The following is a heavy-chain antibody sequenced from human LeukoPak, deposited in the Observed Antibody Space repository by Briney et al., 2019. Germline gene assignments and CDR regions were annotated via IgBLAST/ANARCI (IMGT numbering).Heavy chain of an antibody. Sequence: GGSLRLSCAASGFTFRHYWMHWVRQAPGKGLVWVSRIAKDGTSTSYADSVRGRFTISRDNAKNTLYLQMNSLRAEDTAVYYCVRDPHNYDRSGYQDAFDIWGQGTMVTVSS. D-gene: IGHD3-22*01. CDR3: VRDPHNYDRSGYQDAFDI. CDR1: GFTFRHYW. J-gene: IGHJ3*02. CDR2: IAKDGTST. V-gene: IGHV3-74*01.